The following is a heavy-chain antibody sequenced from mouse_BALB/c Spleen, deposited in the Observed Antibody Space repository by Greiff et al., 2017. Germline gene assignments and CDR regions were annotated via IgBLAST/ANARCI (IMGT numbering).Heavy chain of an antibody. CDR2: IWGDGST. CDR3: ARDLGYYGYAMDY. J-gene: IGHJ4*01. Sequence: VKVVESGPGLVAPSQSLSITCTVSGFSLTGYGVNWVRQPPGKGLEWLGMIWGDGSTDYNSALKSRLSISKDNSKSQVFLKMNSLQTDDTARYYCARDLGYYGYAMDYWGQGTSVTVSS. V-gene: IGHV2-6-7*01. CDR1: GFSLTGYG. D-gene: IGHD1-1*01.